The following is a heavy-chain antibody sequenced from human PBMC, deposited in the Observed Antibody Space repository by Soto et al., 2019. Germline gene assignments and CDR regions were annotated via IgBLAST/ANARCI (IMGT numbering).Heavy chain of an antibody. V-gene: IGHV1-8*01. J-gene: IGHJ3*02. CDR3: ASPARKYDLWSGYALDI. D-gene: IGHD3-3*01. Sequence: QVKLVQSGAEVKKPGASVKVSCKASGYTFTRYDINWVRQATGQGLEWMGWMNPNSGNTGYAQKFQGRVTMTRNTSLSTAYMELSSLRSEDTSVYYCASPARKYDLWSGYALDIWGQGTMVTVSS. CDR2: MNPNSGNT. CDR1: GYTFTRYD.